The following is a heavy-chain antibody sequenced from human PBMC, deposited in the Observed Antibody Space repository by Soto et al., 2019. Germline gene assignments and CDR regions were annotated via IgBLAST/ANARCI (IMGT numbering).Heavy chain of an antibody. J-gene: IGHJ4*02. CDR1: GYTFTSFG. V-gene: IGHV1-18*01. CDR2: ITTDKGKT. CDR3: ATSSPAFDY. Sequence: ASVKVSCKTSGYTFTSFGISWVRQAPGQGLEWMGWITTDKGKTNYAQKFQGRVTMTTDTSTSTAYMELRSLRSDDTAVYYRATSSPAFDYWGQGTLVTVSS.